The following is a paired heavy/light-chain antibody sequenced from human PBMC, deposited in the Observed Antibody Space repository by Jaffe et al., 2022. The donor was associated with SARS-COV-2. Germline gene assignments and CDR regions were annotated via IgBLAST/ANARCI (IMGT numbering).Heavy chain of an antibody. CDR1: GYTFTSHG. V-gene: IGHV1-18*01. D-gene: IGHD1-1*01. CDR2: ISGIHT. Sequence: QVQLVQSGAEVKKPGASVNVSCQTSGYTFTSHGITWVRQAPGRGLEWMGWISGIHTNYAQNFQGRFTMTTDTSTSTAYMELRSLTSDDTALYFCARDREYNWAGGGLGPWGQGTLVTVSS. CDR3: ARDREYNWAGGGLGP. J-gene: IGHJ5*02.
Light chain of an antibody. Sequence: DIVMTQSPDSLAVSLGERATINCKSSQTVLYYANNKNYLAWYQQKPGQGPKLLIYWASTRESGVPDRFSGSGSGTNFTLTITSLQAEDVALYYCQQYHSSPRTFGQGTKLEIK. J-gene: IGKJ2*02. V-gene: IGKV4-1*01. CDR2: WAS. CDR1: QTVLYYANNKNY. CDR3: QQYHSSPRT.